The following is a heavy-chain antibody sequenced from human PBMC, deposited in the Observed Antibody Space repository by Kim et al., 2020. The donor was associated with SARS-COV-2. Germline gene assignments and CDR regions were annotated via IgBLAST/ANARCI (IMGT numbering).Heavy chain of an antibody. CDR3: ARVGPSTPRPGGMDV. Sequence: GGSLRLSCAASRFTFSSYWMSWVRQAPGKGLEWVANIKEDGSEKHYADSVKGRFTISRDNAKNSLYLQMNSLRAEDTAVYYCARVGPSTPRPGGMDVWG. D-gene: IGHD2-2*01. CDR1: RFTFSSYW. V-gene: IGHV3-7*01. J-gene: IGHJ6*01. CDR2: IKEDGSEK.